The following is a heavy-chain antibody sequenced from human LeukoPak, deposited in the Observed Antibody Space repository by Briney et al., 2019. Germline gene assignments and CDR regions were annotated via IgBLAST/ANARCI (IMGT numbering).Heavy chain of an antibody. CDR1: GFSLGAAAVG. J-gene: IGHJ3*01. CDR2: IYGDDDK. V-gene: IGHV2-5*02. Sequence: SGPTLVNPTQTLTLTCTFSGFSLGAAAVGVGWVRQPPGKTLEWLAIIYGDDDKRYSPSLRGRLTITKDTSKNQVVLTMTNMDPVDTATYYCTHNLVTSWPYMAFDVWGQGTMVTVSS. CDR3: THNLVTSWPYMAFDV. D-gene: IGHD2-2*01.